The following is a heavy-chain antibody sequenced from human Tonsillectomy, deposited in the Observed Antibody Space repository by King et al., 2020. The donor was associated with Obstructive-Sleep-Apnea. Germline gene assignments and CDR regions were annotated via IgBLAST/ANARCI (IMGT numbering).Heavy chain of an antibody. J-gene: IGHJ4*02. V-gene: IGHV3-30*04. D-gene: IGHD6-13*01. CDR3: ARLGIAAAGTWLYYFDY. CDR2: ISFEGSNK. CDR1: GCTFSSYA. Sequence: VQLVESGGGVVQPGRSLRLSCAASGCTFSSYAMHWVRQAPGKGLEWVAVISFEGSNKYYADSVKGRFTISGDNSKNTLYLQMNSLRAEDTAVYYCARLGIAAAGTWLYYFDYWGQGTLVTVSS.